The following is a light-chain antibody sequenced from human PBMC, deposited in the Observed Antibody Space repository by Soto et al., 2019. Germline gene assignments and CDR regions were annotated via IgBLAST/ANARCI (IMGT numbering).Light chain of an antibody. CDR3: SSFTLRTTVI. V-gene: IGLV1-44*01. CDR2: EVT. J-gene: IGLJ2*01. Sequence: QSVLTQPLSASGTPGQRVTISCSGSSSNIGSNTVNWYQQLPGTAPKLMISEVTNRPSGVSERFSGSKSGNTASLTISGLQPEDEADYYCSSFTLRTTVIFGGGTKLTVL. CDR1: SSNIGSNT.